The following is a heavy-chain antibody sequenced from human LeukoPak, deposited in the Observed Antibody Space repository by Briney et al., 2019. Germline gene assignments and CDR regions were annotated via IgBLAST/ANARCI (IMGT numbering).Heavy chain of an antibody. CDR1: GGSISSYY. Sequence: SETLSLTCTVSGGSISSYYWSWIRQPPGKGLEWIGYIYYSGSTNYNPSLKSRVTISVDTSKNQFSLKLSSVTAADTAVYYCARVCNSWRVVHYYYMDVWGKGTTVTVSS. J-gene: IGHJ6*03. CDR3: ARVCNSWRVVHYYYMDV. V-gene: IGHV4-59*01. CDR2: IYYSGST. D-gene: IGHD3-3*01.